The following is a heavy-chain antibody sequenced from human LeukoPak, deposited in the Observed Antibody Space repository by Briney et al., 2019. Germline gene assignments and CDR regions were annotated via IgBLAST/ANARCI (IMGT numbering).Heavy chain of an antibody. CDR3: ARARYQLLPYFDY. J-gene: IGHJ4*02. CDR2: INPNSGGT. D-gene: IGHD2-2*01. Sequence: GASVKVSCKVSGYTFTGYYMHWVRQAPGQGPEWMGWINPNSGGTNYAQKFQGRVTMTRDTSISTAYMELSRLRSDDTAVYYCARARYQLLPYFDYWGQGTLVTVSS. CDR1: GYTFTGYY. V-gene: IGHV1-2*02.